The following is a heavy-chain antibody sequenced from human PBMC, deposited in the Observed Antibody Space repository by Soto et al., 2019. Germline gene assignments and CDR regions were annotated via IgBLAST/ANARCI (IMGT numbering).Heavy chain of an antibody. D-gene: IGHD4-4*01. CDR1: GFTFSSYE. Sequence: EVQLVESGGGLVQPGGSLRLSCAASGFTFSSYEMNWVRQAPGKGLEWVSYISSSGSTIDYADSVKGRFTISRDNAKNSLYLQMNSLRAEDTAVYYCARGDYSNYRFDYWGQGTLVTVSS. V-gene: IGHV3-48*03. J-gene: IGHJ4*02. CDR3: ARGDYSNYRFDY. CDR2: ISSSGSTI.